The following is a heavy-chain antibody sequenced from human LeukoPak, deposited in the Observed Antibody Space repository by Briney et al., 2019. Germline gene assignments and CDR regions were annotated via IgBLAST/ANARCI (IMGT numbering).Heavy chain of an antibody. CDR1: GFTFSSYG. CDR2: IRYDGSNK. CDR3: ARLSGFGEYDAFDI. J-gene: IGHJ3*02. D-gene: IGHD3-10*01. V-gene: IGHV3-30*02. Sequence: QPGGSLRLSCAASGFTFSSYGMHWVRQAPGKRLEWVAFIRYDGSNKYYADSVKGRFTISRDNSKNTLYLQMNSLRAEDTAVYYCARLSGFGEYDAFDIWGQGTMVTVSS.